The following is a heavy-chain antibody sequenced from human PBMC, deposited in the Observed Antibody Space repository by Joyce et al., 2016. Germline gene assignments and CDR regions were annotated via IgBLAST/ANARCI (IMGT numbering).Heavy chain of an antibody. CDR1: GYGFINYY. J-gene: IGHJ4*02. CDR3: ARGGLRRGSGHKELSEIDF. V-gene: IGHV1-2*04. D-gene: IGHD6-19*01. Sequence: QVHLMQSGAEVTKPGASVKVSCQASGYGFINYYIHWVRQAPGQGLEGMGGIKTYSGVTSLAQKFQGWVTMTRDTSITTAYMELTSLKSDDTAVYYCARGGLRRGSGHKELSEIDFWAQGTLVTVSS. CDR2: IKTYSGVT.